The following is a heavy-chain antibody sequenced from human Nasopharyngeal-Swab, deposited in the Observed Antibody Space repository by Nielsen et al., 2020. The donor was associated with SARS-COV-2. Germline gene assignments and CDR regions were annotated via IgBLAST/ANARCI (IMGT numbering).Heavy chain of an antibody. Sequence: WIRQPPRKGLEWVSYISSSSSTIYYADSVKGRFTISRDNAKNSLYLQMNSLRAEDTAVYYCARDIITGTIVGAFDIWGQGTMVTVSS. CDR3: ARDIITGTIVGAFDI. CDR2: ISSSSSTI. V-gene: IGHV3-48*01. J-gene: IGHJ3*02. D-gene: IGHD1-7*01.